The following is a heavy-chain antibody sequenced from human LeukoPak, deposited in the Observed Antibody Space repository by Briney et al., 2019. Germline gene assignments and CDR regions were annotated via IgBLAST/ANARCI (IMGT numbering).Heavy chain of an antibody. CDR1: GGSFSGYY. V-gene: IGHV4-34*01. Sequence: SETLSLTCAVYGGSFSGYYWSWIRQPPGKGLEWIGEINHSGSTNYNPSLKSRVTISVDTSKNQFSLKLSSVTAADTAVYYCARGAYSCSPNPNWFDPWGQGTLVTVSS. J-gene: IGHJ5*02. D-gene: IGHD6-13*01. CDR2: INHSGST. CDR3: ARGAYSCSPNPNWFDP.